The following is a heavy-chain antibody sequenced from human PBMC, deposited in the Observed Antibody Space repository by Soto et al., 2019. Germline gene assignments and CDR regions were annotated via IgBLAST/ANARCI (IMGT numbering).Heavy chain of an antibody. J-gene: IGHJ6*02. CDR1: GFTFSSYD. Sequence: PGGSLRLSCAASGFTFSSYDMHWVRQATGKGLEWVSAIGTAGDTYYPGSVKGRFTVSRENAKNSLYLQMNSLRAEDTAVYYCARVFSYYGDFWSGYGPAMDVWGQGTTVTVSS. CDR2: IGTAGDT. CDR3: ARVFSYYGDFWSGYGPAMDV. D-gene: IGHD3-3*01. V-gene: IGHV3-13*01.